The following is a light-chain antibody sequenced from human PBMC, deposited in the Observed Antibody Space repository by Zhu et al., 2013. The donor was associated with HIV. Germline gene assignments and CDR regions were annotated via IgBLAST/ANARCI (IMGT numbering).Light chain of an antibody. CDR1: QGISNY. V-gene: IGKV1-17*02. CDR3: LQHHRSPWT. CDR2: AAS. Sequence: DIQMTQSPSSLSASVGDRVTITCRASQGISNYLGWYQHIPGKAPRRLIFAASILQSGVPSRFSASGSGTEFTLTINNVQPEDSAIYYCLQHHRSPWTFGQGTKVE. J-gene: IGKJ1*01.